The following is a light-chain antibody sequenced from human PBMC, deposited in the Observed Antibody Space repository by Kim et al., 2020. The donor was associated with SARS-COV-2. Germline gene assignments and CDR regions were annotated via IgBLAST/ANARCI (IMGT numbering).Light chain of an antibody. J-gene: IGLJ2*01. Sequence: QSALTQPASVSGPPGQSISISCTGTSSDIGRFNSVYWYQQHPGKAPELMIYDVTKRPLGTSNRFSGSKSGNAASLTISGLQAGDAATYYCSSYTEFNTVVFGGGTKVTVL. CDR2: DVT. V-gene: IGLV2-14*03. CDR3: SSYTEFNTVV. CDR1: SSDIGRFNS.